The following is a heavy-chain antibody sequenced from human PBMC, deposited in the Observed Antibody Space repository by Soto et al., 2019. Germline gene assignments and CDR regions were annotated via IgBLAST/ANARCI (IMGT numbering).Heavy chain of an antibody. CDR1: GFNFNTYA. CDR2: ISYDGSNK. V-gene: IGHV3-30-3*02. Sequence: GSLRLSCAASGFNFNTYAMHWVRQAPGKWLEWLSVISYDGSNKYYADSVKGRFTISRDNSKNTLYLQMNSLRAEDTAVYYCAKDVVVGATTGLGDYYYYYGMDVWGQGTTVTVS. J-gene: IGHJ6*02. CDR3: AKDVVVGATTGLGDYYYYYGMDV. D-gene: IGHD1-26*01.